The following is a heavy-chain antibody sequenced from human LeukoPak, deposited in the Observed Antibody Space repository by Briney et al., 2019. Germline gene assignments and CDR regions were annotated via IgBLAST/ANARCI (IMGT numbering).Heavy chain of an antibody. CDR3: ARGRYDFWGGFAPIFDY. CDR2: INHSGST. CDR1: GGSFSGYY. Sequence: SETLSLTCAVYGGSFSGYYWSWIRQPPGKGLEWIGEINHSGSTNYNPSLKSRVTISVDTSKNQFSLKLSSVTAADTAVYYCARGRYDFWGGFAPIFDYWGQGTLVTVSS. D-gene: IGHD3-3*01. V-gene: IGHV4-34*01. J-gene: IGHJ4*02.